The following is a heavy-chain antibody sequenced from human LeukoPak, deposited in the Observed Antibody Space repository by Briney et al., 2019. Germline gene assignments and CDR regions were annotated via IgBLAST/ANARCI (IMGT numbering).Heavy chain of an antibody. CDR2: IYYTRTT. Sequence: SETLSLTCTVGGGSLSGHYWGWIRQPPGKGLEILGHIYYTRTTFYNPSLNSEVTITLDTSRNQFSLRLTSVIAADTAVYYCARFSWGCSTASCYLSNWGQGALVTVSS. CDR3: ARFSWGCSTASCYLSN. CDR1: GGSLSGHY. D-gene: IGHD2-2*01. J-gene: IGHJ4*02. V-gene: IGHV4-59*11.